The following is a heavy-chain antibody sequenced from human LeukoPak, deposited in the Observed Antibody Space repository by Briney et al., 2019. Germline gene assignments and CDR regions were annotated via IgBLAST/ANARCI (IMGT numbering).Heavy chain of an antibody. CDR3: AKCGLTTANYYYGMDV. J-gene: IGHJ6*02. CDR2: ISGSGGST. CDR1: GFTFSSYA. D-gene: IGHD4-11*01. V-gene: IGHV3-23*01. Sequence: GGSLRLSCAASGFTFSSYAMSWVRQAPGKGLEWVSAISGSGGSTYYADSVKGRFTISRDNSKNTLYLQMNSLRAEDTAVYYCAKCGLTTANYYYGMDVWGQGTTVTVSS.